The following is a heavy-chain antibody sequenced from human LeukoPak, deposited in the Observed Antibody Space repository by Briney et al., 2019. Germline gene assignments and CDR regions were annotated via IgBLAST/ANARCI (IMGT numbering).Heavy chain of an antibody. V-gene: IGHV1-69*01. CDR1: GGTFNSYA. D-gene: IGHD6-19*01. CDR2: IIPIFGRT. CDR3: ATDDIAVAGTNFDY. J-gene: IGHJ4*02. Sequence: SVKVSCKASGGTFNSYAISWVRQAPGQGLEWMGGIIPIFGRTNYGQKFQGRVTITADESTPTAYMELSSLRSEDTAVYYCATDDIAVAGTNFDYWGQGTLVTVSS.